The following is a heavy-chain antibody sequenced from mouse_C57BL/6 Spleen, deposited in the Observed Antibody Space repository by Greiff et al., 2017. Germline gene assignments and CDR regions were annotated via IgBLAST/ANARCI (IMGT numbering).Heavy chain of an antibody. D-gene: IGHD1-1*01. CDR3: ARGRGFITTVVEGDYYAMDY. CDR1: GFSLTSYA. CDR2: ICPGGGT. J-gene: IGHJ4*01. Sequence: VHLVEPGPGLVAPSPSLSISCTVSGFSLTSYAISWVRQPPGKGLEWLGVICPGGGTNYYSALKTRQSISKDNSKSKVSLKMNSLQTDDTARYYSARGRGFITTVVEGDYYAMDYWGQGTSVTVSS. V-gene: IGHV2-9-1*01.